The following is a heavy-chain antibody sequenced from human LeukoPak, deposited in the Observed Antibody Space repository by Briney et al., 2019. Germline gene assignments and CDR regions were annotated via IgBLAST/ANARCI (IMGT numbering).Heavy chain of an antibody. Sequence: SETLSLTCTVSGASISSNYWSWIRQPPGKGLEWIGYIYYTGGTNYNPSFKSRLTISVDTSKNQFSLRLSSVTSADTAVYYCARRRGGSYYGAWFDPWGQGTLVTVSS. V-gene: IGHV4-59*08. D-gene: IGHD1-26*01. CDR2: IYYTGGT. J-gene: IGHJ5*02. CDR3: ARRRGGSYYGAWFDP. CDR1: GASISSNY.